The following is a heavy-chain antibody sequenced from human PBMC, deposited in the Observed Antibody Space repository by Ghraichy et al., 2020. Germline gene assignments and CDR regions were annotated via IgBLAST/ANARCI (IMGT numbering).Heavy chain of an antibody. CDR2: ISSNGGST. D-gene: IGHD5-18*01. CDR1: GFTFSSYA. CDR3: VKASIQLWLFGAFDI. V-gene: IGHV3-64D*06. Sequence: GGSLRLSCSASGFTFSSYAMHWVRQAPGKGLEYVSAISSNGGSTYYADSVKGRFTISRDNSKNTLYLQMSSLRAEDTAVYYCVKASIQLWLFGAFDIWGQGTMVTVSS. J-gene: IGHJ3*02.